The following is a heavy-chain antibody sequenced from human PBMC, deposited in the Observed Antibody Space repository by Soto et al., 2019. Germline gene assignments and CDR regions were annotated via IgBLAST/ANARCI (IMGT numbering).Heavy chain of an antibody. Sequence: PGGSLRLSCAASGFTFDDYGMSWVRQAPGKGLEWVSGINWNGGSTGYADSVKGRFTISRDNAKNSLYLQMNSLRAEDTALYYCARDSYDSSGDYHYGMAFWGQGSTVTVSS. D-gene: IGHD3-22*01. CDR1: GFTFDDYG. CDR3: ARDSYDSSGDYHYGMAF. J-gene: IGHJ6*02. V-gene: IGHV3-20*04. CDR2: INWNGGST.